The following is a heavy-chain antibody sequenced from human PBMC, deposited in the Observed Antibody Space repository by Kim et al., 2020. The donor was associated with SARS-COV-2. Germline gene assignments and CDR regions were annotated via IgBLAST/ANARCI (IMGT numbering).Heavy chain of an antibody. CDR1: GFTFSSYS. CDR3: ARTGYSSGWATFDY. V-gene: IGHV3-48*02. J-gene: IGHJ4*02. CDR2: ISSSSSTI. D-gene: IGHD6-19*01. Sequence: LSLTCAASGFTFSSYSMNWVRQAPGKGLEWVSYISSSSSTIYYADSVKGRFTISRDNAKNSLYLQMNSLRDEDTAVYYCARTGYSSGWATFDYWGQGTLVTVSS.